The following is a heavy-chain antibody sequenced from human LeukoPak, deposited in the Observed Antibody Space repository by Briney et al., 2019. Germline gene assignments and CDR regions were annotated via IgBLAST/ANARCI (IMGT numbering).Heavy chain of an antibody. CDR2: INHSGST. CDR1: GGSFSGYY. CDR3: ASLPLTNGVHIHDY. J-gene: IGHJ4*02. V-gene: IGHV4-34*01. Sequence: PSETLSLTCAVYGGSFSGYYWSWIRQPPGKGLEWIGEINHSGSTNYNPSLKNRVTISVDTSKNQFSLKLSSVTAADTAVYYCASLPLTNGVHIHDYWGQGTLVTVSS. D-gene: IGHD2-8*01.